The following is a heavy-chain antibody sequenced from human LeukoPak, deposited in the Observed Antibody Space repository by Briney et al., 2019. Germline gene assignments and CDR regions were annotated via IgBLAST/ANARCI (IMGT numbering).Heavy chain of an antibody. CDR2: IWYDGSSK. Sequence: GMSLRLSCAASGFPFKSYAMHWVRQAPAKGLEWVAVIWYDGSSKYYADSVKGRFTISRDNSKNTLYLQMDSLRAEDTAVYYCARVHSSSWAYFDNWGQGTLVTVSS. CDR1: GFPFKSYA. J-gene: IGHJ4*02. CDR3: ARVHSSSWAYFDN. V-gene: IGHV3-33*08. D-gene: IGHD6-13*01.